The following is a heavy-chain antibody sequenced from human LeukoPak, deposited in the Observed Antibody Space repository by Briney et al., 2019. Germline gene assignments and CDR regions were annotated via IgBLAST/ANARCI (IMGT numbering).Heavy chain of an antibody. J-gene: IGHJ6*03. CDR1: GFTFSSYA. CDR3: ANGNRCTSPNCLGYYYFYMDV. D-gene: IGHD2-8*01. V-gene: IGHV3-23*01. CDR2: FSGSGGTT. Sequence: YPGGSLRLSCAASGFTFSSYAMNWVRQAPGRGLEWVSGFSGSGGTTYYADSVKGRFTISRDNSKNTLSLQMNSLRAEDTAVYYCANGNRCTSPNCLGYYYFYMDVWGKGTTVTVSS.